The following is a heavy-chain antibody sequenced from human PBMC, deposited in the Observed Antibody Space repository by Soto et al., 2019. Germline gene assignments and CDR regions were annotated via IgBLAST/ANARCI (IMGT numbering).Heavy chain of an antibody. CDR1: GVSVSRNTVA. CDR3: ARAGTTTFGLVPHFDL. CDR2: TFYRSKWFS. Sequence: SQTLSLTYAISGVSVSRNTVACNCIRQSPSRGLEWLGRTFYRSKWFSDYAPSVKGRLTINPDPSKNQFSLHLNSVTPEDTAVYYCARAGTTTFGLVPHFDLWDQGTLVTVSS. J-gene: IGHJ4*02. V-gene: IGHV6-1*01. D-gene: IGHD3-3*01.